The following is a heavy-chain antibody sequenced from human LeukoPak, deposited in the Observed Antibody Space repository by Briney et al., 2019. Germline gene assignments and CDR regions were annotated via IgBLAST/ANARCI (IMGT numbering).Heavy chain of an antibody. V-gene: IGHV3-30*18. CDR1: GFTFRSYG. Sequence: GGSLRLSCAASGFTFRSYGMHWVRQAPGKGLEWVAVISYDGSNKYYADSVKGRFTISRDNSKNTLYLQMNSLRAEDTAVYYCAKDGGSSSIDYWGQGTLVTVSS. CDR3: AKDGGSSSIDY. D-gene: IGHD6-6*01. J-gene: IGHJ4*02. CDR2: ISYDGSNK.